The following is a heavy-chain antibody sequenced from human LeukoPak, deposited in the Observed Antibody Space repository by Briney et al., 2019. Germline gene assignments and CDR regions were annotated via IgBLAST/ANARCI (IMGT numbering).Heavy chain of an antibody. J-gene: IGHJ4*02. CDR1: GGTFSIYA. CDR3: ARDLDYIWGSYRYRGYYFDY. CDR2: IIPIFGTA. Sequence: SVKVSFTSSGGTFSIYAISWVRQAPGQGLEWMGGIIPIFGTANYAQKFQGRVTITADESTNTAYMELSSLRFEDTAVCYCARDLDYIWGSYRYRGYYFDYWGQGTLVTVSS. D-gene: IGHD3-16*02. V-gene: IGHV1-69*13.